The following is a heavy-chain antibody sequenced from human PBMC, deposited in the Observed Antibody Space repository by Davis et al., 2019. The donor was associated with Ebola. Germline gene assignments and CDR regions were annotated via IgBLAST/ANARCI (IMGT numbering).Heavy chain of an antibody. CDR1: GGSISTNY. Sequence: SETLSLTCTVSGGSISTNYWSWIRQPPGKGLEWIGEINHRGSTSYNPSLKSRVTISVDTSKNQFSLRLNSVTVADTAVYYCARTGWFDRSAGYFHYGMDVWGQGTTVTVSS. J-gene: IGHJ6*02. D-gene: IGHD3-10*01. CDR2: INHRGST. V-gene: IGHV4-34*01. CDR3: ARTGWFDRSAGYFHYGMDV.